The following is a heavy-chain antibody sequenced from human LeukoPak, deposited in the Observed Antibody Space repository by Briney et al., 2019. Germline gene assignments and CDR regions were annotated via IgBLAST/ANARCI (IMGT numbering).Heavy chain of an antibody. V-gene: IGHV1-8*01. CDR3: ARAPSLNWNDPWGVPMFDY. CDR1: GYTFTSYD. J-gene: IGHJ4*02. Sequence: VASVKVSCKASGYTFTSYDINWVRQATGQGPEWMGWMNPNSGNTGYAQKFQGRVTMTRDTSTSTVYMELSSLRSEDTAVYYCARAPSLNWNDPWGVPMFDYWGQGTLVTVSS. CDR2: MNPNSGNT. D-gene: IGHD1-1*01.